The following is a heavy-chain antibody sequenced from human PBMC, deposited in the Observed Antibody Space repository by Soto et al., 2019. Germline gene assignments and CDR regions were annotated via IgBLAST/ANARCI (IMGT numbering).Heavy chain of an antibody. D-gene: IGHD3-9*01. V-gene: IGHV3-21*01. CDR3: ASNVLRYFDWLLTGDWFDP. J-gene: IGHJ5*02. CDR1: GFTFSSYS. CDR2: ISSSSSYI. Sequence: GSLRLSCAASGFTFSSYSMNWVRQAPGKGLEWVSSISSSSSYIYYADSVKGRFTISRDNAKNSLYLQMNSLRAEDTAVYYCASNVLRYFDWLLTGDWFDPWGQGTLVTVSS.